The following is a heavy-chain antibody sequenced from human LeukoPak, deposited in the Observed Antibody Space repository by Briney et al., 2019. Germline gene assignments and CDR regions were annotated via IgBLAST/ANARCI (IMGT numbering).Heavy chain of an antibody. CDR2: IYSGGGT. D-gene: IGHD6-13*01. Sequence: GGSLRLSCAASGFTVSSNYMTWVRQAPGKGLEWVSVIYSGGGTYYPDSVKGRFTISRDNSKNTLYLPMNSLRGEDTAVYDCARDTVAVAGTDYWGQGTLVTVSS. CDR1: GFTVSSNY. CDR3: ARDTVAVAGTDY. J-gene: IGHJ4*02. V-gene: IGHV3-53*01.